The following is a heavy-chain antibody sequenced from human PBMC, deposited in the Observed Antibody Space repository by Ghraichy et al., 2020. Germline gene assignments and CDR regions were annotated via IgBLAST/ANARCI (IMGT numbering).Heavy chain of an antibody. CDR2: VYYNGNA. J-gene: IGHJ5*02. D-gene: IGHD6-19*01. CDR3: ARELGSSGWGNWLDP. CDR1: GGSVSSSSYY. V-gene: IGHV4-61*01. Sequence: SETLSLTCTVSGGSVSSSSYYWTWIRQSPGKGLEWIGYVYYNGNANYNPSLKSRVTISLDTSRNQFSLKLSSVTAAETAVYYCARELGSSGWGNWLDPWGQGTLVTVSS.